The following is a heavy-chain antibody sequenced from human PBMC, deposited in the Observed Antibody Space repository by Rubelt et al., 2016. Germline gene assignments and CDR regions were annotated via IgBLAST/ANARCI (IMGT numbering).Heavy chain of an antibody. Sequence: QVQLQQWGAGLLKPSETLSLTCAVYGGSFSGYYWSWIRQPPGKGLEWIGEINHSGSTNYNLALNRRVTISVDTSTNQVSLRLSPGTAADTAVYYCASGREAAMITHSWGQGTLVTVSS. V-gene: IGHV4-34*01. J-gene: IGHJ4*02. CDR3: ASGREAAMITHS. CDR2: INHSGST. D-gene: IGHD5-12*01. CDR1: GGSFSGYY.